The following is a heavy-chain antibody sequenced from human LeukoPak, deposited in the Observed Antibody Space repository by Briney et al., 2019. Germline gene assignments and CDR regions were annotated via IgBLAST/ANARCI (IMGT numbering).Heavy chain of an antibody. D-gene: IGHD3-22*01. CDR3: ARACYYDSWYFDL. CDR1: GFTFSSYA. CDR2: ISSSGSTI. Sequence: GGSLRLSCAASGFTFSSYAMSWVRQAPGKGLEWVSYISSSGSTIYYADSVKGRFTISRDNAKNSLYLQMNSLRAEDTAVYYCARACYYDSWYFDLWGRGTLVTVSS. V-gene: IGHV3-48*04. J-gene: IGHJ2*01.